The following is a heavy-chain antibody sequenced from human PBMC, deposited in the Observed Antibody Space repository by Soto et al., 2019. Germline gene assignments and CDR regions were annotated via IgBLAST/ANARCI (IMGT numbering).Heavy chain of an antibody. J-gene: IGHJ4*02. CDR3: AKARTAYSTNYFDS. D-gene: IGHD3-16*01. CDR1: GFTFDDYA. V-gene: IGHV3-9*01. Sequence: GGSLRLSCAASGFTFDDYAMHWVRQAPGKGLEWVSSISWSSGTIDYADSVKGRFTISRDNVKNSLYLQMNSLRAEDTAMYYCAKARTAYSTNYFDSWGQGTLVTVSS. CDR2: ISWSSGTI.